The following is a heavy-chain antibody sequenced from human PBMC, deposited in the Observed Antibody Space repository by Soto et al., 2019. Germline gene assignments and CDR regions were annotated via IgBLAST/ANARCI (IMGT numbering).Heavy chain of an antibody. CDR2: IIPIFGTA. CDR1: GVTFSSYA. V-gene: IGHV1-69*06. Sequence: SVKVSCKASGVTFSSYAISWVRQAPGQGLEWMGGIIPIFGTANYAQKFQGRVTITADKSTSTAYMELSSLRSEDTAVYYCASADTAMAPFDYWGQGTLVTVSS. D-gene: IGHD5-18*01. J-gene: IGHJ4*02. CDR3: ASADTAMAPFDY.